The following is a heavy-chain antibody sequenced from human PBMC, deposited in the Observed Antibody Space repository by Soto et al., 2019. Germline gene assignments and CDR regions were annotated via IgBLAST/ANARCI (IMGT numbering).Heavy chain of an antibody. V-gene: IGHV1-18*01. CDR1: GYAFTTYG. D-gene: IGHD2-8*01. CDR2: ISAHNGNT. Sequence: QVHLVQSGAEVKKPGASVKVSCKGSGYAFTTYGITWVRQAPGQGLEWMGWISAHNGNTNYAQKLQGRVTVTRDTSTSTAYMELRSLRSDDTAVYYCARGTYGDYWGQGALVTVSS. CDR3: ARGTYGDY. J-gene: IGHJ4*02.